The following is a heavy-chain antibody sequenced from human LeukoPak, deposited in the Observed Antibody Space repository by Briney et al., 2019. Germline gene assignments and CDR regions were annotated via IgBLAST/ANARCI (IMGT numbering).Heavy chain of an antibody. D-gene: IGHD1-1*01. CDR1: GYTFTNYW. Sequence: GESLKFSCKGSGYTFTNYWVAWVRQLPGKGLEWMGIIYPADSDIRYSPSFQGQVTISADRSISTAYLQWSSLKASDTAMYYCARGATTHDYWGQGTLVTVSS. V-gene: IGHV5-51*01. CDR2: IYPADSDI. CDR3: ARGATTHDY. J-gene: IGHJ4*02.